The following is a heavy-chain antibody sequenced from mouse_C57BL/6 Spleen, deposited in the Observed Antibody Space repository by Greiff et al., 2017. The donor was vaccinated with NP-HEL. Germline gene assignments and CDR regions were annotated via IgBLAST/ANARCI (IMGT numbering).Heavy chain of an antibody. Sequence: VQLQQSGAELVRPGASVTLSCKASGYTFTDYEMHWVKQTPVHGLEWIGAIDPETGGTAYNQKFKGKAILTADKSSSTAYMELRSLTSEDSAVYYCTRYGVTTVVDWYFDVWGTGTTVTVSS. CDR1: GYTFTDYE. V-gene: IGHV1-15*01. CDR2: IDPETGGT. CDR3: TRYGVTTVVDWYFDV. J-gene: IGHJ1*03. D-gene: IGHD1-1*01.